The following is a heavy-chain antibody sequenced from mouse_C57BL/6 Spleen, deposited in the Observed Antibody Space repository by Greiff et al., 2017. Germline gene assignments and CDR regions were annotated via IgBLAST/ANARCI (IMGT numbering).Heavy chain of an antibody. CDR2: FYPGSGSI. Sequence: VQLQQSGAELVKPGASVKLSCKASGYTFTEYTIHWVKQRSGQGLEWIGWFYPGSGSIKYNEKFKDKATLTADKSSSTAYMELSRLTSEDSAVYFCARHEDLYYGYDGYFDYWGQGTTLTVSS. D-gene: IGHD2-2*01. J-gene: IGHJ2*01. CDR3: ARHEDLYYGYDGYFDY. V-gene: IGHV1-62-2*01. CDR1: GYTFTEYT.